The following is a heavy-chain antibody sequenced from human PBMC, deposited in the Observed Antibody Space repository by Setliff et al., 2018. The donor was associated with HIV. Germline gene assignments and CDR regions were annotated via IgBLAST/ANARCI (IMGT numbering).Heavy chain of an antibody. D-gene: IGHD6-19*01. J-gene: IGHJ4*02. CDR2: VNHSGGT. Sequence: SETLSLTCAVYVGSFSDHYWSWIRQPPGKRLEWIGEVNHSGGTTINPSLKYRVTMSVDTSKNQFSLKLRSVTFADTAVYYCARGRRSSGWYVYHWGQGTLVTVSS. V-gene: IGHV4-34*01. CDR1: VGSFSDHY. CDR3: ARGRRSSGWYVYH.